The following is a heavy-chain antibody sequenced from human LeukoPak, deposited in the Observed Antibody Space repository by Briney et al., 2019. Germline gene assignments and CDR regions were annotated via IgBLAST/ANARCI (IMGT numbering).Heavy chain of an antibody. CDR1: GGSISSYY. D-gene: IGHD7-27*01. CDR2: IYYSGST. Sequence: PSETLSLTCTVSGGSISSYYWSWIRQPPGKGLEWIGYIYYSGSTNYNPSLKSRVTISVGTSKNQFSPKLSSVTAADTAVYYCARDDGTGGFDYWGQGTLVTVSS. J-gene: IGHJ4*02. CDR3: ARDDGTGGFDY. V-gene: IGHV4-59*01.